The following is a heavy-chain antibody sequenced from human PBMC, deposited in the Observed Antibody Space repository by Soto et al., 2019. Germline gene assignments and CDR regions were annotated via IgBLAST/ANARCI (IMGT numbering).Heavy chain of an antibody. Sequence: GGSLRLSCAASGFTFSSYGTHWVRQAPGKGLEWVAVISYDGSNKYYADSVKGRFTISRDNSKNTLYLQMNSLRAEDTAVYYCAKEDIVVVVAARALDYWGQGTLVTVSA. CDR2: ISYDGSNK. CDR1: GFTFSSYG. V-gene: IGHV3-30*18. J-gene: IGHJ4*02. D-gene: IGHD2-15*01. CDR3: AKEDIVVVVAARALDY.